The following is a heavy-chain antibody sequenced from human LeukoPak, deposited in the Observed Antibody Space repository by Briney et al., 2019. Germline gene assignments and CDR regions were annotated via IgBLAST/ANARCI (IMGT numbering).Heavy chain of an antibody. J-gene: IGHJ4*02. CDR3: AKAGYSGYTLTD. CDR1: GFTFSSYS. D-gene: IGHD5-12*01. Sequence: GGSLRLSCAASGFTFSSYSMNWVRQAPGKGLEWVSSISSSSSYIHYADSVKGRFTISRDNSKNTLYLEMKGLRDEDSAVYYCAKAGYSGYTLTDWGQGTLVAVSS. V-gene: IGHV3-21*04. CDR2: ISSSSSYI.